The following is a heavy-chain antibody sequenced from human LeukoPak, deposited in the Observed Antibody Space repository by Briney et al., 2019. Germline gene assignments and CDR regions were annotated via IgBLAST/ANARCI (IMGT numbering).Heavy chain of an antibody. J-gene: IGHJ6*03. Sequence: GRSLRLSCAASGFSFADATMHWVRRVPGKGLEWVSGINWNSGTMGYADSVKGRFTVSRDNAKNSLYLQMNSLKTEDTALYYCAKDPYMDVWGKGTTVTVSS. CDR3: AKDPYMDV. V-gene: IGHV3-9*01. CDR1: GFSFADAT. CDR2: INWNSGTM.